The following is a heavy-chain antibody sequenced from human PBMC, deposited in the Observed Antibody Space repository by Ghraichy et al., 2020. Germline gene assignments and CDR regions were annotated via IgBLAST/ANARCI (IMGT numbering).Heavy chain of an antibody. Sequence: GSLRLTCAASGFTFSDYYMNWVRQAPGKGLEWVSSITSSSTIYYADSVKGRFTISRDNAKNSLCLQMNSLRAEDTAVYYCAREGDSSGYYHDYWGQGTLVTVSS. V-gene: IGHV3-69-1*01. CDR2: ITSSSTI. J-gene: IGHJ4*02. D-gene: IGHD3-22*01. CDR1: GFTFSDYY. CDR3: AREGDSSGYYHDY.